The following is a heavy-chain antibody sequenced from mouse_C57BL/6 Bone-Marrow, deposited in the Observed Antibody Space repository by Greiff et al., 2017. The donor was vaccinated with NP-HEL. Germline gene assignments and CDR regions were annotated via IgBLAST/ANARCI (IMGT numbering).Heavy chain of an antibody. J-gene: IGHJ2*01. Sequence: QVQLQQSGAELVRPGTSVKMSCKASGYTFTNYWIGWAKQRPGHGLEWIGDIYPGGGYTNYNEKFKGKATLTADKSSSTAYMQFSSLTSEDSAIYYCARRTGTGPYYFDYWGQGTTLTVSS. V-gene: IGHV1-63*01. CDR3: ARRTGTGPYYFDY. D-gene: IGHD4-1*01. CDR2: IYPGGGYT. CDR1: GYTFTNYW.